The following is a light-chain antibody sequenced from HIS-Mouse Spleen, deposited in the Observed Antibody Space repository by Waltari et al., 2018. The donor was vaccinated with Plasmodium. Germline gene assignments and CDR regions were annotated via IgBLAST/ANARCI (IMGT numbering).Light chain of an antibody. CDR1: QSISSY. CDR2: AAS. J-gene: IGKJ1*01. V-gene: IGKV1-39*01. Sequence: DIQMTQSPSSLSASVGDRVTITCRASQSISSYLNWYQQKPGKAPKLLIYAASSLQSGVQARFSGSVSGTDFTLTISSLQPDDVATYYCQQSYSTPWTFGQGTKVEIK. CDR3: QQSYSTPWT.